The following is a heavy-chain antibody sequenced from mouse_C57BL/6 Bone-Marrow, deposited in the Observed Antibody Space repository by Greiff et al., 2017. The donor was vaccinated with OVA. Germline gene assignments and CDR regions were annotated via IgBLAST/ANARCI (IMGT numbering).Heavy chain of an antibody. CDR1: GYTFTSYW. CDR2: IDPSDSYT. Sequence: QVHVKQPGAELVMPGASVKLSCKASGYTFTSYWMHWVKQRPGQGLEWIGEIDPSDSYTNYNQKFKGKSTLTVDKSSSTAYMQLSSLTSEDSAVYYCAREGGFDEDAMDYWGQGTSVTVSS. V-gene: IGHV1-69*01. CDR3: AREGGFDEDAMDY. J-gene: IGHJ4*01.